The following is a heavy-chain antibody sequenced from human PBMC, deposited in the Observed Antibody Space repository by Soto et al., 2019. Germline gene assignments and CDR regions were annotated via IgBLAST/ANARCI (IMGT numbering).Heavy chain of an antibody. J-gene: IGHJ4*02. CDR3: ARDRREDYDSSGLDY. Sequence: QVQLQESGPGLVKPSQTLSLTCTVSGGSISSGGYYWSWIRQHPGKGLEWIGYIYYSGSTYYHPSLKSRVTLSVETSKNQFSLKLSSVTAADTAVYYCARDRREDYDSSGLDYWGQGTLVTVSS. V-gene: IGHV4-31*03. D-gene: IGHD3-22*01. CDR1: GGSISSGGYY. CDR2: IYYSGST.